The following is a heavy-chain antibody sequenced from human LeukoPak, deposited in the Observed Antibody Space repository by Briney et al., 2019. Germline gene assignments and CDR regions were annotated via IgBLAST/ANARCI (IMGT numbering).Heavy chain of an antibody. V-gene: IGHV3-30*03. CDR3: ARDRYSSMWSVFEY. J-gene: IGHJ4*02. Sequence: GGSLRLPCAASGFTFSSYGMDWVTQAPGKGLEWVAVIAYVGRNNYNADSVKGRFTISRDNSKNTLYLQMNSLRAEDTAVYYCARDRYSSMWSVFEYWGQGALVTVSS. CDR2: IAYVGRNN. CDR1: GFTFSSYG. D-gene: IGHD6-13*01.